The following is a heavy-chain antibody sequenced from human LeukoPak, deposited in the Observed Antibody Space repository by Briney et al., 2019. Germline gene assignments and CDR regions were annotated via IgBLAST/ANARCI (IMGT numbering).Heavy chain of an antibody. CDR3: AKGAPSYYGIVDY. V-gene: IGHV3-43*02. J-gene: IGHJ4*02. D-gene: IGHD3-10*01. CDR1: GFTFDDYA. CDR2: ISGDGGST. Sequence: GGSLRLSCAASGFTFDDYAMHWVRQAPGKSLEWVSLISGDGGSTYYADSVKGRFTISRDNSKNSLYLRMNSLRTEDTALYYCAKGAPSYYGIVDYWGQGTLVTVSS.